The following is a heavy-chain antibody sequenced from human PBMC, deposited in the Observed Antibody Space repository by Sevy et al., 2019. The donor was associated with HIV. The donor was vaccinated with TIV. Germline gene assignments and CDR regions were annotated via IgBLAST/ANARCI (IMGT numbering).Heavy chain of an antibody. CDR3: ARRAYSGYEVGSKAGAFDY. D-gene: IGHD5-12*01. J-gene: IGHJ4*02. CDR2: ISYSGST. Sequence: SETLSLTCSVSGAFISSATYYWTWIRQHPGKGLEWIGDISYSGSTYLNPSLKSRVTISLDTSKNQFSLKVSSVTAADTAIYYCARRAYSGYEVGSKAGAFDYWGQGTLVTVSS. CDR1: GAFISSATYY. V-gene: IGHV4-31*02.